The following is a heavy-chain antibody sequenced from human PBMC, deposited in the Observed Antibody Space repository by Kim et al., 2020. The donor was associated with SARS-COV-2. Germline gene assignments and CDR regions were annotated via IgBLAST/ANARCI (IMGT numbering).Heavy chain of an antibody. CDR3: ARVRGVDTAMVIFFARKYYFDD. D-gene: IGHD5-18*01. CDR2: IKQDGSEK. CDR1: GFTFSSYW. J-gene: IGHJ4*02. Sequence: GGSLRLSCAASGFTFSSYWMSWVRQAPGKGLEWVANIKQDGSEKYYVDSVKGRFTISRDNAKNSLYLQMNSLRAEDTAVYYCARVRGVDTAMVIFFARKYYFDDWGQGTLVTVSS. V-gene: IGHV3-7*03.